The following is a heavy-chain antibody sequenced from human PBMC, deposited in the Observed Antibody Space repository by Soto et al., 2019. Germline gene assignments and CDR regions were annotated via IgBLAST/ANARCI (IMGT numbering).Heavy chain of an antibody. CDR3: ARAVGPTGTDPAGDY. CDR2: ISYDGSNK. V-gene: IGHV3-30-3*01. Sequence: GGSPRLSCAASGFTFSSYAMHWVRQAPGKGLEWVAVISYDGSNKYYADSVKGRFTISRDNSKNTLYLQMNSLRAEDTAVYYCARAVGPTGTDPAGDYWGQGTLVTVSS. D-gene: IGHD1-1*01. CDR1: GFTFSSYA. J-gene: IGHJ4*02.